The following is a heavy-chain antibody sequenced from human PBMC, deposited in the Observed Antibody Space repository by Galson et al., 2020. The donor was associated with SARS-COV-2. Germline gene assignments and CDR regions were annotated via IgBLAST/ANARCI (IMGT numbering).Heavy chain of an antibody. CDR1: GYSISSGYY. D-gene: IGHD1-26*01. V-gene: IGHV4-38-2*02. CDR2: IYHSGIT. J-gene: IGHJ5*02. Sequence: SETLSLTCTVSGYSISSGYYWGWIRQSPGKGLEWIGSIYHSGITYYNPSLKSRVTISVDTTMNQFSLKLNSVTAPDTAVYYCARGVLGDNTGNWFGHWGQGTLVTVSS. CDR3: ARGVLGDNTGNWFGH.